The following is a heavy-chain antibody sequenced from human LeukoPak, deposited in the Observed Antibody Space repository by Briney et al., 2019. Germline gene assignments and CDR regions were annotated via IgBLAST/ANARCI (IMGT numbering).Heavy chain of an antibody. Sequence: SETLSLTCTVSGDSISSSYWSLIRQPPGKGLEWIGYIYYSGITNYNPSLKSRVTISLDMSKNQFSLILRSVTAADTAVYYCVKSAGGGRANDFWGQGTLVTVSS. CDR2: IYYSGIT. V-gene: IGHV4-59*03. CDR3: VKSAGGGRANDF. J-gene: IGHJ4*02. CDR1: GDSISSSY. D-gene: IGHD2-15*01.